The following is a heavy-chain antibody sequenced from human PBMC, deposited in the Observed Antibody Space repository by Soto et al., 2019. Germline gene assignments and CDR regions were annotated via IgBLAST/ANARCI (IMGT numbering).Heavy chain of an antibody. D-gene: IGHD3-3*01. V-gene: IGHV3-7*01. Sequence: GSLRLSCAASGFTFSSYWMSWVRQAPGKGLEWVANIKQDGSEKYYVDSVKGRFTISRDNAKNSLYLQMNSLRAEDTAVYYCARFNYDFWSGDYYYMDVWGKGTTVTVSS. J-gene: IGHJ6*03. CDR1: GFTFSSYW. CDR2: IKQDGSEK. CDR3: ARFNYDFWSGDYYYMDV.